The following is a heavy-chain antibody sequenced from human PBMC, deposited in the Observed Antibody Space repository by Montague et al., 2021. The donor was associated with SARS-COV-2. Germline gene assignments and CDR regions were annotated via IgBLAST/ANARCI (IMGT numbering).Heavy chain of an antibody. Sequence: YSVSTNXNPSLRGRVTISVDTSKNQFSLKLSSVNAADTAVYYCARRGLGYCSGGSCPNAFDIWGQGKMGTVSS. J-gene: IGHJ3*02. V-gene: IGHV4-59*01. D-gene: IGHD2-15*01. CDR2: YSVST. CDR3: ARRGLGYCSGGSCPNAFDI.